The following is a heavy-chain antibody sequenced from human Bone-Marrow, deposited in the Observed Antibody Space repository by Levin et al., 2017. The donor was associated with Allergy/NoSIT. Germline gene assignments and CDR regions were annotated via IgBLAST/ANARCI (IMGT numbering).Heavy chain of an antibody. D-gene: IGHD4-17*01. CDR1: GDPISDGGYY. V-gene: IGHV4-31*03. CDR2: IFYSGTA. CDR3: ARGGHDQGDLDS. Sequence: NPSETLSLTCTVSGDPISDGGYYWTWIRQHPGKCLDWIGYIFYSGTAHYNPSLQSRITMSVDTSKNQFSLNLRSVTAADTAIYYCARGGHDQGDLDSWGQGILVTVSS. J-gene: IGHJ4*02.